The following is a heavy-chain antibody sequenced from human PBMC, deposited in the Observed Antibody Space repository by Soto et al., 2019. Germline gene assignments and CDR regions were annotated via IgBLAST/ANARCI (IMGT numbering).Heavy chain of an antibody. D-gene: IGHD5-12*01. Sequence: AGGSLRLSCAASGFTFSSYSMNWVRQAPGKGLEWVSYISSSSTIYYADSVKGRFTISRDNAKNSLYLQMNSLRDEDTAVYYCARDLFRDGYRAYFDYWGQGTLVTVSS. CDR2: ISSSSTI. CDR3: ARDLFRDGYRAYFDY. CDR1: GFTFSSYS. J-gene: IGHJ4*02. V-gene: IGHV3-48*02.